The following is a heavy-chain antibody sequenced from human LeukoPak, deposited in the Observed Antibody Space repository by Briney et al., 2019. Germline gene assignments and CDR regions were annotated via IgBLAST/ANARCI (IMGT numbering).Heavy chain of an antibody. J-gene: IGHJ4*02. CDR1: GFTFSSYS. Sequence: GGSLRLSCAASGFTFSSYSMNWVRQATGKGLEWVASISSSSSSIYYADSVKGRFTISRDNAKNSLYLQMNSLRAEDTAVYYCARVTGLQLVQGLDYWGQGTLVTVSS. CDR3: ARVTGLQLVQGLDY. V-gene: IGHV3-21*01. D-gene: IGHD6-13*01. CDR2: ISSSSSSI.